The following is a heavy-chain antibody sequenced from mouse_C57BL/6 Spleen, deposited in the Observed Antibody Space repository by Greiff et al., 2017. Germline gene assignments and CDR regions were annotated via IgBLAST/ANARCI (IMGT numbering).Heavy chain of an antibody. J-gene: IGHJ2*01. D-gene: IGHD1-1*02. CDR3: ARGNGLDY. Sequence: VQLKESGPELVKPGASVKISCKASGYAFSSSWMNWVKQRPGKGLEWIGRIYPGDGDTNYNGKFKGKATLTADKSSSTAYMQLSSLTSEDSAVYFCARGNGLDYWGQGTTLTVSS. V-gene: IGHV1-82*01. CDR1: GYAFSSSW. CDR2: IYPGDGDT.